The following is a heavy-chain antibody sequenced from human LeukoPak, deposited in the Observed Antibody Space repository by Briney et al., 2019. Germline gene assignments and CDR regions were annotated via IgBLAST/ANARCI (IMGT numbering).Heavy chain of an antibody. V-gene: IGHV3-64D*06. CDR2: IYSDGSRT. Sequence: GGSLRLSCAASGFTFSSFAMHWVRQAPGKGLEYLSAIYSDGSRTYYADSVKGRFTISRDDSKNTLYFEMSSLRVEDTAVYYCVKSPGSGWPVWGQGTLLTVSS. D-gene: IGHD6-19*01. CDR3: VKSPGSGWPV. J-gene: IGHJ4*02. CDR1: GFTFSSFA.